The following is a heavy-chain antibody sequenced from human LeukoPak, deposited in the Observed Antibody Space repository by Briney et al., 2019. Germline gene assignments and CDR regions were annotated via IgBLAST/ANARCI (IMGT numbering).Heavy chain of an antibody. J-gene: IGHJ4*02. CDR2: IYTSGST. D-gene: IGHD3-9*01. Sequence: SETLSLTCTVSGGSISSGSYYWSWIRQPAGKGLEWIGRIYTSGSTNYNPSLKSRVTISVDTSKNQFSLKLSSVTAADTAVYYCARGDDILTGYPYYFDYWGQGTLVTVSS. CDR1: GGSISSGSYY. CDR3: ARGDDILTGYPYYFDY. V-gene: IGHV4-61*02.